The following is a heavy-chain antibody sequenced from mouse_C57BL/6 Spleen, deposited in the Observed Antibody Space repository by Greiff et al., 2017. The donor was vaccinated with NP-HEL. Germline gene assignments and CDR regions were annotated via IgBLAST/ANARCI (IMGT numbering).Heavy chain of an antibody. J-gene: IGHJ4*01. D-gene: IGHD2-5*01. CDR1: GYTFTSYW. V-gene: IGHV1-53*01. CDR3: ARSRYSNFYYAMDY. Sequence: QVQLQQSGTELVKPGASVKLSCKASGYTFTSYWLHWVKQRPGQGLEWIGNINPSNGGTNYNEKFKSKATLTVDKSSSTAYMQLSSLTSEDSAVYYCARSRYSNFYYAMDYWGQGTTVTVTS. CDR2: INPSNGGT.